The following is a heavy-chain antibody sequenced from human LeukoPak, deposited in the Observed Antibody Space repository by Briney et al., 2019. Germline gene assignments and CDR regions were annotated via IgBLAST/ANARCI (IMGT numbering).Heavy chain of an antibody. CDR1: GFTFSSYA. J-gene: IGHJ4*02. CDR2: ISGRGTTT. D-gene: IGHD2-2*01. Sequence: PGGSLRLSCAASGFTFSSYAMSWARQAPGKGLEWVAPISGRGTTTYYADSVKGRFTISRDNSRNTLYLQMDSLRAEDTAIYYCARAHDTIVVLDSWGQGTLVTVSS. CDR3: ARAHDTIVVLDS. V-gene: IGHV3-23*01.